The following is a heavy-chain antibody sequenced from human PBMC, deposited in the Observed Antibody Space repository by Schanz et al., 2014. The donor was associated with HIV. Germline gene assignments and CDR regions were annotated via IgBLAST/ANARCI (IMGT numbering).Heavy chain of an antibody. CDR1: GFTFSGFA. J-gene: IGHJ4*02. CDR2: ISDSGDGT. Sequence: QLLESGGGLVQPGGLLRLSCAASGFTFSGFAMSWVRQTPGKGLEWVSTISDSGDGTYYADSMKGRVTISRDNSKNILYLQMNSLRAEDTALYYCSKATSGSRGWYTGSDWGQGTLVTVSS. CDR3: SKATSGSRGWYTGSD. V-gene: IGHV3-23*01. D-gene: IGHD6-19*01.